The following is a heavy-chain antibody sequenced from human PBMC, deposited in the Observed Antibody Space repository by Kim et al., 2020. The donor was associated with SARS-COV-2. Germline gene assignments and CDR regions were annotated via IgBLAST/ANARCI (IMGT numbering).Heavy chain of an antibody. CDR3: ARGRWLLVDY. CDR2: NT. Sequence: NTGYAQKFQGRVTMTRNTSISTAYMELSSLRSEDTAVYYCARGRWLLVDYWGQGTLVTVSS. V-gene: IGHV1-8*01. D-gene: IGHD2-15*01. J-gene: IGHJ4*02.